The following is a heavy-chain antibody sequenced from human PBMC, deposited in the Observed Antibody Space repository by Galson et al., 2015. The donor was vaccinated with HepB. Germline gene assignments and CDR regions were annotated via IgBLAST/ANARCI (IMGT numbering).Heavy chain of an antibody. D-gene: IGHD2/OR15-2a*01. CDR3: ASSYPLPGSCNY. V-gene: IGHV5-51*03. CDR1: GSSFPSSW. CDR2: IHPSNSDI. J-gene: IGHJ4*02. Sequence: QSGAEVKKPGESLKISCKASGSSFPSSWIAWVRQMPGRGLEWMGVIHPSNSDIKYSPSFQGQVTISADTSINTAYLQWSSLKASDTAMYYCASSYPLPGSCNYWGQGTLVAVSS.